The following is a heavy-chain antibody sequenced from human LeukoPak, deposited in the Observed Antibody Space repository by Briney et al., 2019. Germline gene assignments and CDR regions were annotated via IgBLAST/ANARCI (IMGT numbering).Heavy chain of an antibody. D-gene: IGHD6-19*01. CDR1: GGTFSSYA. V-gene: IGHV1-69*05. Sequence: SVKVSCKASGGTFSSYAISWVRQAPGQGLEWMGGIIPIFGTANYAQKLQGRVTMTTDTSTSTAYMELRSLRSDDTAVYYCARDRQWLGGEADYWGQGTLVTVSS. CDR3: ARDRQWLGGEADY. J-gene: IGHJ4*02. CDR2: IIPIFGTA.